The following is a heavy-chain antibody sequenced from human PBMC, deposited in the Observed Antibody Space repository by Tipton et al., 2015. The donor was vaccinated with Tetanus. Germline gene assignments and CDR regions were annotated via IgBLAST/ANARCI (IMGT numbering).Heavy chain of an antibody. CDR2: ISGYSGHT. CDR1: GYRPTNYG. J-gene: IGHJ4*02. Sequence: QSGPEVKQPGASVTVSCKASGYRPTNYGISWVRQAPGQGLEWLGWISGYSGHTNYAQKFQGRVTMTRDTSISTAYMEVSRLRSDDTAIYYCARGMDYDSSGIDDFWGQGTLVTVSS. D-gene: IGHD3-22*01. V-gene: IGHV1-18*01. CDR3: ARGMDYDSSGIDDF.